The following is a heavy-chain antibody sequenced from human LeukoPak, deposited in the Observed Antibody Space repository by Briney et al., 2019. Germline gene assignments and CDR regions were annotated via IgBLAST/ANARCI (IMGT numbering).Heavy chain of an antibody. D-gene: IGHD2-15*01. CDR1: GFTFSDYD. V-gene: IGHV3-13*01. J-gene: IGHJ4*02. Sequence: GGSLRLSCAASGFTFSDYDMHWVRQAPGKGLEWVSHIGTGTDTHYADSVKGRFTISRDNAKNSLYLQMNSLRAEDTAVYYCARDTPNLYCSGGSCYSDYWGQGTLVTVSS. CDR3: ARDTPNLYCSGGSCYSDY. CDR2: IGTGTDT.